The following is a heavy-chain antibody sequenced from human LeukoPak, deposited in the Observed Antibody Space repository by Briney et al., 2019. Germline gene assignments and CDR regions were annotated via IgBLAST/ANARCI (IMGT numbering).Heavy chain of an antibody. CDR2: NQPRDSDG. D-gene: IGHD4-23*01. CDR1: GYTFTNYW. CDR3: ARGSQTTVVTPFAY. V-gene: IGHV5-51*01. J-gene: IGHJ4*02. Sequence: GESLKISCKASGYTFTNYWIGWVRQMPGKGLEWMGINQPRDSDGRYSPSFRGRVTFSADKSSNTADLQWSSLKASDTAIYYCARGSQTTVVTPFAYWGQGTLVTVSS.